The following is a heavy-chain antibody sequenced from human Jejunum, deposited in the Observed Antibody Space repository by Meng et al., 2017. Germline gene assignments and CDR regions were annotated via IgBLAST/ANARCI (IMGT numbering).Heavy chain of an antibody. J-gene: IGHJ4*02. CDR3: ARGGWDFEY. V-gene: IGHV4-61*08. Sequence: QLQELGTGLVGHSETLSLNCTVSGVSGTSGDFYWSWVRQPPGQGLEWIGHVFYTGSTNYSPSFKSRVTISVHTSMNQFSLKLNSVTAADTAVYYCARGGWDFEYWGQGILVTASS. D-gene: IGHD3-16*01. CDR2: VFYTGST. CDR1: GVSGTSGDFY.